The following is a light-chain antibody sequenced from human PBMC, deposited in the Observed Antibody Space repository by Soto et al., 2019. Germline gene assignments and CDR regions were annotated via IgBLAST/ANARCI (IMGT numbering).Light chain of an antibody. CDR2: GAS. J-gene: IGKJ1*01. CDR3: QQYGRSSWT. Sequence: EIVLTQSPGTLSLSPGERATLSCRASQSVSSSYLAWYQQKSGQAPRLLIYGASNRATGIPDRLSGSGSGTDFTLTISRLEPEDFAVYYCQQYGRSSWTFGQGTKVDI. CDR1: QSVSSSY. V-gene: IGKV3-20*01.